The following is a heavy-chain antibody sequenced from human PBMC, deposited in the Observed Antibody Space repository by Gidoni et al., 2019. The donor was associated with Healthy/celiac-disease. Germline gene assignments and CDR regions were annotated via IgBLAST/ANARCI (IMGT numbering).Heavy chain of an antibody. J-gene: IGHJ6*02. CDR1: GFTFDVYT. CDR2: SSWDGGST. V-gene: IGHV3-43*01. CDR3: AKDIGAVAGYYYYYGMDV. Sequence: EVQLVESGGVVVQPGGSLRLSCVASGFTFDVYTMHWVRQAPGKGLEWVSLSSWDGGSTYYADSVKGRFTISRDNSKNSLYLQMNSLRTEDTALYYCAKDIGAVAGYYYYYGMDVWGQGTTVTVSS. D-gene: IGHD6-19*01.